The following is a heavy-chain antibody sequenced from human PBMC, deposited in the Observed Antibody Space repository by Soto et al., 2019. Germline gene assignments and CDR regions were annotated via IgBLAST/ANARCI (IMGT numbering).Heavy chain of an antibody. D-gene: IGHD3-10*01. CDR1: GFTFSSYG. Sequence: EVQMVESGGGLVQPGGSLRLSCAASGFTFSSYGMNWVRQAPGKGLEWVSYISSNSDTRYYADSVKGRFTISRDNAKKSLYLQMNSLIGEDTAVYYCAREVVGHHYVSVSYYHSFHYWVQGTLLTVSS. CDR2: ISSNSDTR. J-gene: IGHJ4*02. CDR3: AREVVGHHYVSVSYYHSFHY. V-gene: IGHV3-48*01.